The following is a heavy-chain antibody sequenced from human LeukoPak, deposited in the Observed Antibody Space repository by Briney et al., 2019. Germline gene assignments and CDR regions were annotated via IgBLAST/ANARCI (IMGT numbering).Heavy chain of an antibody. D-gene: IGHD4-17*01. J-gene: IGHJ4*02. Sequence: PVGSLRVSCAASGVTLSSYVMHWGRQAPGKGLGWGAVISYDGSNKYYADSVKSRFTISRDNSKNTLYLQINSLRAQDTAVFYFARPPRPLPPVTTYFDYWGQGALVTASS. CDR2: ISYDGSNK. CDR1: GVTLSSYV. CDR3: ARPPRPLPPVTTYFDY. V-gene: IGHV3-30*06.